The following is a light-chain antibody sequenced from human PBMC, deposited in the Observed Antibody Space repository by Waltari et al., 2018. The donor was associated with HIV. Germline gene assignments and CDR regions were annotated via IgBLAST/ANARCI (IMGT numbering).Light chain of an antibody. CDR1: NIESKS. V-gene: IGLV3-21*02. Sequence: SYVLIQPPSVSVAPGQTATITCGGNNIESKSVQWYPQKPGQAPVLVVSDDHDRPSGIPERVSGSNSGNTATLTISRVEAGDEADYYCQVWDSSRGLSFVFGSGTKVTVL. J-gene: IGLJ1*01. CDR2: DDH. CDR3: QVWDSSRGLSFV.